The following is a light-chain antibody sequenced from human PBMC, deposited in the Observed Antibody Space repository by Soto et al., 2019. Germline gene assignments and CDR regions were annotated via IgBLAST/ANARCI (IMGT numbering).Light chain of an antibody. J-gene: IGLJ1*01. CDR1: SSDVGYYNY. CDR2: DVS. Sequence: QSVLTQPRSVSGSPGQSVTISCTGTSSDVGYYNYVSWYQQYPGKAPKLMIYDVSGRPSGVPDRFSGSKSGNTASLTISGLQAEDEAYYYCSSYRSIGSLVFGTGTKVTVL. V-gene: IGLV2-11*01. CDR3: SSYRSIGSLV.